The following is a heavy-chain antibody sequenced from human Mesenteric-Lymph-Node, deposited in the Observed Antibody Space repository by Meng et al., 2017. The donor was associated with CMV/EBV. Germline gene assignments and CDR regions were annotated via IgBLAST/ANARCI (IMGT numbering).Heavy chain of an antibody. J-gene: IGHJ6*02. CDR2: IDSDGSAT. CDR3: VRGADDYNEYEGPDFYYFGMDV. D-gene: IGHD5-24*01. Sequence: GESLKISCAASGFTFSSYYMHWVRQSPGKGLVWVSRIDSDGSATNYGDPVKGRFTISRDNAKNTLYLQMSNLGGEDTAVYYCVRGADDYNEYEGPDFYYFGMDVWGQGTAVTVSS. CDR1: GFTFSSYY. V-gene: IGHV3-74*01.